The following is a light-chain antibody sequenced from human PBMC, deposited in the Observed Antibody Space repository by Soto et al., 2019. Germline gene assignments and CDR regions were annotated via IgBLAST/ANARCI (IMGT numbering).Light chain of an antibody. Sequence: QSALTQPASVSGSPGQSITISCIGTSSDIGAYNYVSWYQQHPGKAPKLMIYDVRNRPSGVSNRFSGSKSGNTASLAISGLQAEDEGDYYCSSFTTTSTVVFGGGTELTVL. V-gene: IGLV2-14*01. CDR1: SSDIGAYNY. CDR3: SSFTTTSTVV. J-gene: IGLJ2*01. CDR2: DVR.